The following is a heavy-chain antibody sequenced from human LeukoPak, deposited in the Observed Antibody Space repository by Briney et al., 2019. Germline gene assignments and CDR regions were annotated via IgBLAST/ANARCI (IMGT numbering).Heavy chain of an antibody. V-gene: IGHV3-21*01. CDR3: ARGRSGYSYGPDY. CDR1: GFAFSSYS. D-gene: IGHD5-18*01. J-gene: IGHJ4*02. CDR2: ISSSSSYI. Sequence: PGGSLRLSCAASGFAFSSYSMNWVRQAPGKGLEWVSSISSSSSYIYYEDPVKGRFTISRDNAKNSLYLQMNSLRAEDTAVYYCARGRSGYSYGPDYWGQGTLVTVSS.